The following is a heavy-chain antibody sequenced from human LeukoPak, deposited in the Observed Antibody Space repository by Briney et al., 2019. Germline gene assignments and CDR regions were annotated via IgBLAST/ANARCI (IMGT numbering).Heavy chain of an antibody. CDR2: IKQDGSEK. CDR1: GFTFSSSA. CDR3: ARDIVVVPAAMDYYYYYYGMDV. Sequence: GGSLRLSCAASGFTFSSSAMSWVRQVPGKGLEWVANIKQDGSEKYYVDSVKGRFTISRDNAKNSLYLQMNSLRAEDTAVYYCARDIVVVPAAMDYYYYYYGMDVWGQGTTVTVSS. V-gene: IGHV3-7*03. J-gene: IGHJ6*02. D-gene: IGHD2-2*01.